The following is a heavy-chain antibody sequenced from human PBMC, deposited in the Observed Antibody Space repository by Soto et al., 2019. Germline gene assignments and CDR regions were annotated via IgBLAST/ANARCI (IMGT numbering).Heavy chain of an antibody. Sequence: SETLSLTCAVSGGSISSGGYSWSWIRQRPGKGLGWIGYIYHSGSTYYNPSLKSRVTISVDRSKNQFSLKLSSVTAADTAVYYGASKHMVRGVIDYWGQGTLVTVSS. CDR3: ASKHMVRGVIDY. CDR2: IYHSGST. V-gene: IGHV4-30-2*01. D-gene: IGHD3-10*01. J-gene: IGHJ4*02. CDR1: GGSISSGGYS.